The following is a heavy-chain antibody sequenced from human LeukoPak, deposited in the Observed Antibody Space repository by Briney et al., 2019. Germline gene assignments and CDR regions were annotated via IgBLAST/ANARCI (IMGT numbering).Heavy chain of an antibody. V-gene: IGHV3-15*05. CDR3: TTIAPNDYGDYWESGCFDY. Sequence: PGGSLRLSCAASGFTFSHAWMSWVRQAPGKGLEWVGRIKSKTDDGTTDYAAPVKGRFTISRDDSKNTLYLQMGSLKTEDTAVYYCTTIAPNDYGDYWESGCFDYWGQGTLVTVSS. J-gene: IGHJ4*02. D-gene: IGHD4-17*01. CDR1: GFTFSHAW. CDR2: IKSKTDDGTT.